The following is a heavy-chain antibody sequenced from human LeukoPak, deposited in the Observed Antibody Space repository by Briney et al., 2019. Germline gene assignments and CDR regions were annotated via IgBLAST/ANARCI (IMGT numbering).Heavy chain of an antibody. V-gene: IGHV3-21*01. J-gene: IGHJ3*02. CDR1: GFPFSSYS. D-gene: IGHD4-23*01. Sequence: GGSLRLSCAASGFPFSSYSMNWVRQAPGKGLEWVSSISSSSNYISYADSVKGRFTISRDNAKNSLYLQMNSLRAEDTTVYYCARSTVADPDRVGFDIWGQGTMVTVSS. CDR3: ARSTVADPDRVGFDI. CDR2: ISSSSNYI.